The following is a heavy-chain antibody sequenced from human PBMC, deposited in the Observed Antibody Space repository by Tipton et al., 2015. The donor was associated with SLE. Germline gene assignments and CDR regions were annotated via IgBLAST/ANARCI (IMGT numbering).Heavy chain of an antibody. V-gene: IGHV4-34*01. CDR3: ARVETFMVVTPIYFFDH. Sequence: LRLSCAVYGGSFTAYYWSWIRQAPGKGLEWIGEINHSGLTNYSPSLRSRVSMSVDMAKDQLSLKLSSVTAADSAMYYCARVETFMVVTPIYFFDHWGQGSLVTVSS. J-gene: IGHJ4*02. CDR2: INHSGLT. D-gene: IGHD4/OR15-4a*01. CDR1: GGSFTAYY.